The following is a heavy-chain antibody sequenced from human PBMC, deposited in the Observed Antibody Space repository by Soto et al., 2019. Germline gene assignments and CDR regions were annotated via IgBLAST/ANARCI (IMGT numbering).Heavy chain of an antibody. V-gene: IGHV1-8*01. J-gene: IGHJ1*01. Sequence: GASVKVSCKAPGYTFTSYDINWVRQATGQGREWMGWMNPNSGNTGYAQKFQGRVTMTRNTSISTAYMELSSLRSEDTAVYYCASLLLYCSGGSCYVHFQHWGQGTLVTVSS. CDR1: GYTFTSYD. CDR2: MNPNSGNT. CDR3: ASLLLYCSGGSCYVHFQH. D-gene: IGHD2-15*01.